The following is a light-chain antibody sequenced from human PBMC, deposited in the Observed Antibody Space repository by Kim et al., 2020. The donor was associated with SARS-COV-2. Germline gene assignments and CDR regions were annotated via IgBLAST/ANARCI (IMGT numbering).Light chain of an antibody. CDR2: AAS. CDR1: QAITTY. CDR3: QQLDNYPYT. V-gene: IGKV1-9*01. Sequence: SAAVGDRVTFTGRASQAITTYLAWYQQKPGKAPSLLIYAASTLQVGVPSRFSGSGSGTEFTLTISSLQAEDFAIYYCQQLDNYPYTFGQGTKLEI. J-gene: IGKJ2*01.